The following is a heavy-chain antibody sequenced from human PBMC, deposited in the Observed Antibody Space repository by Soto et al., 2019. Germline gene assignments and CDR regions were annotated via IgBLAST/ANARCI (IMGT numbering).Heavy chain of an antibody. V-gene: IGHV4-39*02. D-gene: IGHD2-15*01. CDR2: INYSGST. Sequence: SETLSLTCTVSGGSISSSSYYWGWIRQPPGKGLEWIGKINYSGSTNYNPSLKSRVTISVDTSKNHFSLKLSSVTAADTAVYYCARGGTVLYFYYMDVWGKGTTVTVSS. CDR3: ARGGTVLYFYYMDV. J-gene: IGHJ6*03. CDR1: GGSISSSSYY.